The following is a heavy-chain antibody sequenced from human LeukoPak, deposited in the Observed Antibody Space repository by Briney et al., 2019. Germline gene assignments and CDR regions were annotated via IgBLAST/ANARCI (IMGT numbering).Heavy chain of an antibody. V-gene: IGHV3-21*01. CDR3: AREAGEAFDI. D-gene: IGHD3-10*01. Sequence: GGSLRLSCAASGFTFSTYTLNWVRQAPGKGLEWVSCISSSSSSIYYADSVKGRFTISRDNAKNSVYLQMNSLRAEDTAVYYCAREAGEAFDIWGQGTVVTVSS. CDR1: GFTFSTYT. CDR2: ISSSSSSI. J-gene: IGHJ3*02.